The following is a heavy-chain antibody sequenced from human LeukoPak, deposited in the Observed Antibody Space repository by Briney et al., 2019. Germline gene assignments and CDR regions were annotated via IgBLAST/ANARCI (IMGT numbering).Heavy chain of an antibody. Sequence: PGRSLRLSCAASGFTFSSYGMHWVRQAPGKGLEWVAVIWYDGSNKYYADSVKGRFTISRDNSKNTLYLQMNILRAEDTAVYYCATHALVAGPWYFDYWGQGTLVTVSS. CDR1: GFTFSSYG. CDR2: IWYDGSNK. V-gene: IGHV3-33*01. J-gene: IGHJ4*02. CDR3: ATHALVAGPWYFDY. D-gene: IGHD6-19*01.